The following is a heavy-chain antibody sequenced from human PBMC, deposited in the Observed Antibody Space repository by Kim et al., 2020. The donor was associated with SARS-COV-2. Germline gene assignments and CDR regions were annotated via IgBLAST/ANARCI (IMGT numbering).Heavy chain of an antibody. J-gene: IGHJ4*02. Sequence: NTKNSQKFQGRTSITRDTSASTVYMDLSSLTSEYTAVYYCARDNAGWSFDRWGQGTLVTVSS. CDR3: ARDNAGWSFDR. CDR2: NT. V-gene: IGHV1-3*01. D-gene: IGHD6-19*01.